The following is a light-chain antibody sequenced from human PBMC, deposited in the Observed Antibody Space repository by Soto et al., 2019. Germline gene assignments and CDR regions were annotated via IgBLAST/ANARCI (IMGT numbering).Light chain of an antibody. CDR1: QGISNY. CDR3: QQLKSYVT. Sequence: IQLTQYPSSLSASVGDRVTITCRASQGISNYLAWYQQKPGKTPRLLIYGATTLQSGVPSRFSGSGSGTDFALTSSSLQPEDFATYYCQQLKSYVTFGQGTRLEIK. V-gene: IGKV1-9*01. J-gene: IGKJ5*01. CDR2: GAT.